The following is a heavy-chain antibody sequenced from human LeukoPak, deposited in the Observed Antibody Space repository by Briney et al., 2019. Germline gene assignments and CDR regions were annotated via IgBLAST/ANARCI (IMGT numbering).Heavy chain of an antibody. CDR1: GFTFSSYS. D-gene: IGHD3-10*01. V-gene: IGHV3-48*04. CDR2: ISSSSSTI. CDR3: LFGSGSYYTAFHY. J-gene: IGHJ4*02. Sequence: GGSLRLSCAASGFTFSSYSMNWVRQAPGKGLEWVSYISSSSSTIYYADSVKGRFTISRDNAKNTLYLEMNSLRAEDTAVYYCLFGSGSYYTAFHYWGQGTLVTVSS.